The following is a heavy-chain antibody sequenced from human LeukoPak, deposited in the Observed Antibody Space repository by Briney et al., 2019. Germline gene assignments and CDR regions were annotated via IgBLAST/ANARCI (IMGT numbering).Heavy chain of an antibody. CDR3: ARSYVAMAPYWYFDL. CDR1: GLTFSDSY. V-gene: IGHV3-11*04. D-gene: IGHD5-24*01. CDR2: LSSSGHTL. Sequence: PGGSLRLSCAVSGLTFSDSYTSWIRQAPGKGLEWISYLSSSGHTLYYADSVKGRFTISRDNAKNSLFLQMNSLRAEDTAVYYCARSYVAMAPYWYFDLWGRGTLVTVSS. J-gene: IGHJ2*01.